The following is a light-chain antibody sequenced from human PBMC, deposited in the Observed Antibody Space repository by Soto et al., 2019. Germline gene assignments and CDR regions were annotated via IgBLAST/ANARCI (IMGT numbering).Light chain of an antibody. CDR1: SSDIGLYNY. CDR3: SCLSTTSTPIV. Sequence: QSALSQPASMSESPGQSITIPCTGASSDIGLYNYVSWYQHHPGKAPKLLISEVNIRPSGLSDRFSASKAGNTASLTISGLQPEDEAYYYCSCLSTTSTPIVFGTGTQLTVL. CDR2: EVN. V-gene: IGLV2-14*01. J-gene: IGLJ1*01.